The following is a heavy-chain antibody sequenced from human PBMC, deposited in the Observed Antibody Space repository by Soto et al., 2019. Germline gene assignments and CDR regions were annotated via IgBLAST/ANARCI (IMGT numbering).Heavy chain of an antibody. D-gene: IGHD7-27*01. CDR1: GFPFNNAW. V-gene: IGHV3-15*07. Sequence: EVQLVESGGGLVKPGGSLRLSCAASGFPFNNAWMNWVRQAPGKGLEWVGRVKSGSYGGTTDYAAPVKGRFNISRDDSITTVYLQMSGMQTEDTAVYYCTANTIYIMWGYIWGPGKMVTVSS. J-gene: IGHJ3*02. CDR2: VKSGSYGGTT. CDR3: TANTIYIMWGYI.